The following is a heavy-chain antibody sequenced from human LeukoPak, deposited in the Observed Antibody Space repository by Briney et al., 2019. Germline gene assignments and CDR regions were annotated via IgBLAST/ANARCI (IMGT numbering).Heavy chain of an antibody. CDR2: MNPNSGNT. J-gene: IGHJ4*02. Sequence: ASVKVSCKASGYTFTNYDINWVRQATGQGLEWMGWMNPNSGNTGYAQKFQGRVTMTRNTSISTAYMELSSLRSEDTAVYYCARDHYDSSGSDYWGQGTLVTVSS. D-gene: IGHD3-22*01. CDR1: GYTFTNYD. CDR3: ARDHYDSSGSDY. V-gene: IGHV1-8*02.